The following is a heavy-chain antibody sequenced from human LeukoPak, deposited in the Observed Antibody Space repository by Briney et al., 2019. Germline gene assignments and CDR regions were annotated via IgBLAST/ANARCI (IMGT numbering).Heavy chain of an antibody. Sequence: SGGSLRLSCAASGFTFSSYAMSWVRQAPGKGLEWVSAISGSGGSTYYADSVKGRFTISRDNSKNTLYLQMNSLRAEDTAVYYCAKGGRSFLFMNDYWGQGTLVTVSS. J-gene: IGHJ4*02. D-gene: IGHD3-16*01. CDR1: GFTFSSYA. CDR2: ISGSGGST. CDR3: AKGGRSFLFMNDY. V-gene: IGHV3-23*01.